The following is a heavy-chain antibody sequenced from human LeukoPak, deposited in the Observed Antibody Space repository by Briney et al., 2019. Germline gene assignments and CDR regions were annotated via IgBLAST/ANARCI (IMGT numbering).Heavy chain of an antibody. J-gene: IGHJ4*02. Sequence: SVKVSCKASGGTFSSYAISWVRQAPGQGLEWMGGIIPIFGTANYAQKFQGRVTITADESTSTAYMELSSLRSEDTAVYYCARGTYSGYYYFDYWGQGTLVTVSS. CDR1: GGTFSSYA. D-gene: IGHD5-12*01. CDR3: ARGTYSGYYYFDY. CDR2: IIPIFGTA. V-gene: IGHV1-69*13.